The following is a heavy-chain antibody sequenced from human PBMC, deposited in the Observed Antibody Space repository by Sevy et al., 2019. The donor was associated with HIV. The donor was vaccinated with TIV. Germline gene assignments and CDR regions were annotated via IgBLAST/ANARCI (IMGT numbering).Heavy chain of an antibody. CDR2: ISAYNGNT. J-gene: IGHJ5*02. D-gene: IGHD3-22*01. CDR1: GYTFTSYG. V-gene: IGHV1-18*01. CDR3: ARDPSWYYYDSSGYPHNWFDP. Sequence: ASVKVSCKASGYTFTSYGISWVRQAPGQGLEWMGWISAYNGNTNYAQKLQGRVTMTTDTSTNTAYMGLRSLRSDDTPVYYCARDPSWYYYDSSGYPHNWFDPWGQGTLVTVSS.